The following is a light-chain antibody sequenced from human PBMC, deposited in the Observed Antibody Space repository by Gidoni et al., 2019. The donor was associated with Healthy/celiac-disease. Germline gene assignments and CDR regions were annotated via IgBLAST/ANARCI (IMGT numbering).Light chain of an antibody. CDR3: QQRSNWRVT. J-gene: IGKJ2*01. Sequence: EIVLTQSPATLSLSPGEGATLPCRASQSVSSYLAWYQQKPGQAPRLLIYDASNRATGIPARFSGSGSGTDFTLTISSLEPEDFAVYYCQQRSNWRVTFGQGTKLEIK. V-gene: IGKV3-11*01. CDR1: QSVSSY. CDR2: DAS.